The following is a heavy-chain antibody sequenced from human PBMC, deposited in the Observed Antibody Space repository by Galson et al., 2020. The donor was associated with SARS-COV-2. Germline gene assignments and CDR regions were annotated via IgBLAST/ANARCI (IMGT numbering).Heavy chain of an antibody. V-gene: IGHV4-61*01. CDR2: IYYSGST. Sequence: SETLSLTCTVSGGSVSSGSYYWSWIRQPTGKGLEWIGYIYYSGSTNYNPSLKSRVTISVDTSKNQFSLKLSSVTAADTAVYYCASSEGWELPEIAAFDIWGQGTMVTVSS. CDR1: GGSVSSGSYY. D-gene: IGHD1-26*01. J-gene: IGHJ3*02. CDR3: ASSEGWELPEIAAFDI.